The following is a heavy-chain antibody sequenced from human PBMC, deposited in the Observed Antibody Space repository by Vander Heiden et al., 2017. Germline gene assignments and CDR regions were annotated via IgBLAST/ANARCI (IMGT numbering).Heavy chain of an antibody. V-gene: IGHV3-23*01. CDR2: ICGSGNTT. Sequence: EVQLLESGGGLVQPGGSLRLSCAASGFTFSNYAMSWVRQAPGKGLEWVSVICGSGNTTHHADSVKGRFTISRDNSKNTLDLEMNSLRDEDTAVYYCAKGRTKSCYAGLDDWGQGTTVTVSS. J-gene: IGHJ6*02. CDR1: GFTFSNYA. D-gene: IGHD2-2*01. CDR3: AKGRTKSCYAGLDD.